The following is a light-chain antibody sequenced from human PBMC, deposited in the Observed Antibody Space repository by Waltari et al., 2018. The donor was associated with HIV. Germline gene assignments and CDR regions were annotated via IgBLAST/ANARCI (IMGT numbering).Light chain of an antibody. V-gene: IGLV2-23*02. Sequence: QSALTQPASVSGSPGQSIAISCTGTSSDVGSYNLFSWYQQYPGKAPKLMIYEVTKRPSGVSNRFSASKSGNTASLTISGLQAEDEAYYYCAAWDDSLRGVFGGGTKLTVL. CDR1: SSDVGSYNL. CDR3: AAWDDSLRGV. CDR2: EVT. J-gene: IGLJ2*01.